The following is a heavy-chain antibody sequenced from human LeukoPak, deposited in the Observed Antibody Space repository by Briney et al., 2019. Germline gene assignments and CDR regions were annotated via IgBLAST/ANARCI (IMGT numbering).Heavy chain of an antibody. CDR1: GYTFISYA. V-gene: IGHV1-3*04. J-gene: IGHJ4*02. D-gene: IGHD6-6*01. CDR3: AKVESSSSFDY. CDR2: INTGNGNT. Sequence: ASVEVSCKASGYTFISYAIHWVRQAPGQGLEWMGWINTGNGNTKYSQTFQGRVTITRDTSASTAYMELSSLRFDDTAVYYCAKVESSSSFDYWGQGTLVTVSS.